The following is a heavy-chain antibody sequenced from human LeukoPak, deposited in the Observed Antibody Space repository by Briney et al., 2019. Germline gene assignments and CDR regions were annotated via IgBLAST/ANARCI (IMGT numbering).Heavy chain of an antibody. CDR1: GGSLSSYY. D-gene: IGHD2-8*02. J-gene: IGHJ5*02. CDR3: ARRVIMSATGVPDTWLDP. CDR2: ISYSGGT. Sequence: SETLSLTCIVSGGSLSSYYWTWIRQPPGKGLEWVGHISYSGGTKYNPSLQSRVTISIDTSKNQFSLNLSSVTAADTAVYYCARRVIMSATGVPDTWLDPWGQGILVTVSS. V-gene: IGHV4-59*08.